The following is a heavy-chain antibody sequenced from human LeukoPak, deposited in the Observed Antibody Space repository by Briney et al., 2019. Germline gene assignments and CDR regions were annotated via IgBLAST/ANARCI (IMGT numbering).Heavy chain of an antibody. V-gene: IGHV3-48*04. CDR1: GLTFSSYN. Sequence: GGSLRLSCAASGLTFSSYNMNWVRQAPGKGPEWVAYITASDTTKYYADSVKGRFTISRDNAKNSLCLQMDSLRAEDTAAYYCARVLDSSTSRYQSLKYWGQGTLVTVSS. J-gene: IGHJ4*02. CDR2: ITASDTTK. D-gene: IGHD2-2*01. CDR3: ARVLDSSTSRYQSLKY.